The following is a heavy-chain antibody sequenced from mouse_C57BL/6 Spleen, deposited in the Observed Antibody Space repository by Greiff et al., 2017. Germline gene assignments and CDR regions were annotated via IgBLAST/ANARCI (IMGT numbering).Heavy chain of an antibody. J-gene: IGHJ3*01. V-gene: IGHV1-67*01. Sequence: VQLVESGPELVRPGVSVKISCKGSGYTFTDYAMHWVKQSHAKSLEWIGVISTYYGDASYNQKFKDKATMTVDKSSSTAYMELARLTSEDSAVSAGVLRGGFAYWGQGTLVTVSA. CDR2: ISTYYGDA. CDR3: VLRGGFAY. CDR1: GYTFTDYA. D-gene: IGHD1-1*01.